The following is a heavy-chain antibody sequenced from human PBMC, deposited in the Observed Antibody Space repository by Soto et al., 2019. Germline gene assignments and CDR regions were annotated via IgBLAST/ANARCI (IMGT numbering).Heavy chain of an antibody. D-gene: IGHD3-3*01. Sequence: ASVKVSCKASESTFMNYDISWVRQATGQGLEWMGWMNPNSGNTGYAQKFQGRVTMTRNTSISTAYMELSSLRSEDTAVYYCARSFGVVTSYYYYYGMDVWGQGTTVTVSS. CDR2: MNPNSGNT. CDR3: ARSFGVVTSYYYYYGMDV. CDR1: ESTFMNYD. J-gene: IGHJ6*02. V-gene: IGHV1-8*01.